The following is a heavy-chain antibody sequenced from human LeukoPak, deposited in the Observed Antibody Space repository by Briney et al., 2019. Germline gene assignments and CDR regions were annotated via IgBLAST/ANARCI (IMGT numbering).Heavy chain of an antibody. D-gene: IGHD5-18*01. V-gene: IGHV2-5*01. CDR2: ISWNDDN. J-gene: IGHJ4*02. CDR3: AHTRGYTYGDF. Sequence: SGPTLVKPTQTLTLTCTFSGFSLSTSGVGVGWIRQPPGEALEWLALISWNDDNRYSPSLKSTLTITKDTSKNQVVLTMTNMDPVDTGTYYCAHTRGYTYGDFWGQGTLVTVSS. CDR1: GFSLSTSGVG.